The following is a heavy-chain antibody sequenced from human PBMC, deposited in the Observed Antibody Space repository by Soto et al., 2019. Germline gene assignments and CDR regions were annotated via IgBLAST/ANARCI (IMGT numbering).Heavy chain of an antibody. CDR3: ARDLSGRTPN. J-gene: IGHJ4*02. CDR1: GGSISSGGYY. D-gene: IGHD1-26*01. V-gene: IGHV4-31*03. CDR2: IYYSGST. Sequence: SETLSLTCTVSGGSISSGGYYWSWIRQHPGKGLEWIGYIYYSGSTYYNPSLKSRVTISVDTSKNQFSLKLSSVTAADTAVYYCARDLSGRTPNWGQGTLVTVSS.